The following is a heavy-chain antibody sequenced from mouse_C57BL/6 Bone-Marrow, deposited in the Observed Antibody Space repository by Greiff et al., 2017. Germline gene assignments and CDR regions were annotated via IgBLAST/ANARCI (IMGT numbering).Heavy chain of an antibody. V-gene: IGHV1-55*01. CDR2: IYPGSGST. J-gene: IGHJ4*01. CDR1: GYTFTSYW. Sequence: QVQLQQPGAELVKPGASVKMSCKASGYTFTSYWITWVKQRPGQGLEWIGDIYPGSGSTNYNEKFKSKATLTVDTSSSTAYMQLSSLTSEDSAVYYCARSTSRPSYYAMDYWGQGTSVTASS. CDR3: ARSTSRPSYYAMDY.